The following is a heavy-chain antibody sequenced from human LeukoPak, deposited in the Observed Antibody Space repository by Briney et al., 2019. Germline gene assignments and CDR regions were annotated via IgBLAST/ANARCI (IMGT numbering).Heavy chain of an antibody. CDR2: ISGSGGST. CDR1: GFTFSSYA. CDR3: AKVGGWCSGGSCFIGVGWDTTHFNFDY. V-gene: IGHV3-23*01. D-gene: IGHD2-15*01. Sequence: PGGSLRLSCAASGFTFSSYAMSWVRQAPGKGLEWVSAISGSGGSTYYADSVKGRFTISRDNSRNTLYLQMNSLRAEDTAVYYCAKVGGWCSGGSCFIGVGWDTTHFNFDYWGQGTLVTVSS. J-gene: IGHJ4*02.